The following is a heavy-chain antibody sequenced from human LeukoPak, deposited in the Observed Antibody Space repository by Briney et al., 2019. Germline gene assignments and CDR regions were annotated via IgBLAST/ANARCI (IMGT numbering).Heavy chain of an antibody. Sequence: GRSLRLSCAASGFTFDDYAMSWVREAPARGLEWVSSLRGNGDTFYADSVKGRFTLSRDESRNTVYLQLNNLRVEDTAVYYCAKASWVSSADAVLWGQGTVVTVSS. D-gene: IGHD3-16*01. V-gene: IGHV3-23*01. CDR3: AKASWVSSADAVL. CDR2: LRGNGDT. J-gene: IGHJ4*02. CDR1: GFTFDDYA.